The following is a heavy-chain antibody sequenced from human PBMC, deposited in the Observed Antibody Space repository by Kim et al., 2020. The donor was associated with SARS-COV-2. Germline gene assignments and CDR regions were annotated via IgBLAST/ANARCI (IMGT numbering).Heavy chain of an antibody. D-gene: IGHD2-21*01. CDR2: FDPEENEA. V-gene: IGHV1-24*01. CDR1: GNTLRDVS. Sequence: ASVKVSCKVSGNTLRDVSIHWVRQAPGKGLEWMGGFDPEENEAVVAQKFQGRVTMAQDTATQTVYLDVRNLRSEDTAVYYCATDDAAVGTRETYFDYWGQGTLVTVSS. J-gene: IGHJ4*02. CDR3: ATDDAAVGTRETYFDY.